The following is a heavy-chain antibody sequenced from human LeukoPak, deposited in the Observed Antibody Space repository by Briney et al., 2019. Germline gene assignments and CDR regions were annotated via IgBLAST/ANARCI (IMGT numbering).Heavy chain of an antibody. J-gene: IGHJ4*02. D-gene: IGHD3-9*01. Sequence: PGGSLRPSCAASGFTFDDYTMYWVRQAPGKGLEWVSLISWDGGTTYYADSVKGRFTISRDNSKNSLYLQMNSLRTEDTALYYCAKDATDILAFDYWGQGTLVTVSS. CDR2: ISWDGGTT. CDR1: GFTFDDYT. CDR3: AKDATDILAFDY. V-gene: IGHV3-43*01.